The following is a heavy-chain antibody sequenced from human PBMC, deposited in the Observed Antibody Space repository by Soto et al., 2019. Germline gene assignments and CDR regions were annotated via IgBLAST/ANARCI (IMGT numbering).Heavy chain of an antibody. CDR2: ISAYNGNT. D-gene: IGHD6-13*01. Sequence: QVQLVQSGAEVKKPGASVKVSCKASGYTFSSYVISWVRQAPGQGLEWMGWISAYNGNTNYAQKLQGRVTMTTDTSTSTAYMELRSLRSDDTAVYYCASYREQLVLYGMDVWGQGTTVTVSS. CDR1: GYTFSSYV. J-gene: IGHJ6*02. CDR3: ASYREQLVLYGMDV. V-gene: IGHV1-18*01.